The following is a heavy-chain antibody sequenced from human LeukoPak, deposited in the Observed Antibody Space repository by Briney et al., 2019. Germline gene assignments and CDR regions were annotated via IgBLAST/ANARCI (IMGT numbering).Heavy chain of an antibody. CDR2: IYYSGTT. D-gene: IGHD2-21*02. V-gene: IGHV4-59*01. J-gene: IGHJ4*02. Sequence: SETLSLTCTVSGGSISSYYWSWIRQPPEKGLEWIGYIYYSGTTNCNPSLQSRVSISIDTSKKHFSLNLRSVTAVDTAVYYCARITNCGGDCPRRQSETENYFDYWGQGTLVTVSS. CDR3: ARITNCGGDCPRRQSETENYFDY. CDR1: GGSISSYY.